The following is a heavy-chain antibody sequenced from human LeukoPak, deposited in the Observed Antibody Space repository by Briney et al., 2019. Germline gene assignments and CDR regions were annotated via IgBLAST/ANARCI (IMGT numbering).Heavy chain of an antibody. Sequence: GGSLRLSCAASGITFGRYSMNWVRQAPGKGLEWVSSISTSSNYIYYADSVKGRFTISRDNARKSLYLEMNSLRADDTAVYYCARDDGAYYDSSGNDYWGQGTLVTVSS. V-gene: IGHV3-21*01. CDR2: ISTSSNYI. J-gene: IGHJ4*02. D-gene: IGHD3-22*01. CDR3: ARDDGAYYDSSGNDY. CDR1: GITFGRYS.